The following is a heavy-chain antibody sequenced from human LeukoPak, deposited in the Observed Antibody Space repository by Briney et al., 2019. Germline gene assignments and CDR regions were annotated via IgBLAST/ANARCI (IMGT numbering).Heavy chain of an antibody. D-gene: IGHD3-22*01. Sequence: GASVKVSCKASGYTFTGYYMHWVRQAPGQGLEWMGWINPNSGGTNYAQKFQGRVTMTRDTSISTAYMELSRLRSDDTAVYYCATLQYYYDSSGYLADYWGQGTLVTVSS. CDR1: GYTFTGYY. CDR2: INPNSGGT. J-gene: IGHJ4*02. V-gene: IGHV1-2*02. CDR3: ATLQYYYDSSGYLADY.